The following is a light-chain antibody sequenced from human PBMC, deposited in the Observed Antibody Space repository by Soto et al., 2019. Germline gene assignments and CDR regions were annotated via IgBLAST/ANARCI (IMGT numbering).Light chain of an antibody. Sequence: QSVLTQPPSASGTPGQRVTISCSGSSSNIGNNYVYLYQQLPGTAPKLLIYRNNQRPSGVPDRFSGSKSGTSASLAISGLRSDDEAYYYCAAWDDSLSGVVFGGGTKLPVL. CDR2: RNN. J-gene: IGLJ2*01. V-gene: IGLV1-47*01. CDR3: AAWDDSLSGVV. CDR1: SSNIGNNY.